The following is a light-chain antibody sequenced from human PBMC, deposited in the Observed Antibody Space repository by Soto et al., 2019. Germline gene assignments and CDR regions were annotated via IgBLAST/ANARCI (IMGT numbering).Light chain of an antibody. CDR3: QSYDSSLSGVV. J-gene: IGLJ2*01. Sequence: QSVLTQPPSVSGAPGQRVPISCTGSSSNIGAGYDVQWYQQLPGTAPKILIYGNSNRPSGVPDRFSGSKSGTSASLAITGLQAEDEADYYCQSYDSSLSGVVFGGGTKVTVL. CDR2: GNS. CDR1: SSNIGAGYD. V-gene: IGLV1-40*01.